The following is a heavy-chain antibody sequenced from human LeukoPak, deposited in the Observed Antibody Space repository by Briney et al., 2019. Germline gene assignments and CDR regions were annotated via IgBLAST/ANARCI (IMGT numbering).Heavy chain of an antibody. CDR1: SGSMSGNYY. D-gene: IGHD1-1*01. V-gene: IGHV4-4*07. J-gene: IGHJ4*02. CDR3: ARGKQNAVDY. Sequence: PSETLSLTCTVSSGSMSGNYYWSWIRQPAGKGLEWIGRIYASGSTNYDPSLKSRVTISVDKSNNQFSLMVTSVTAADTAEYYCARGKQNAVDYWGQGILVTVPS. CDR2: IYASGST.